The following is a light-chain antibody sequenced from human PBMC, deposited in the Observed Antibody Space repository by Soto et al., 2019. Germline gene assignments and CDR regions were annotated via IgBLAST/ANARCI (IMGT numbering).Light chain of an antibody. V-gene: IGLV1-40*01. CDR3: QSYDSSLSGVV. Sequence: QSVLTQPPSVSGAPGQRVTISCTGSSSNIGAGYDVHWYQQLPGTAPKLLIYNNNNRPSGVPDRFSGSKSVTSASLAITGLQADDEADYYCQSYDSSLSGVVFGGVTKLTVL. CDR1: SSNIGAGYD. J-gene: IGLJ2*01. CDR2: NNN.